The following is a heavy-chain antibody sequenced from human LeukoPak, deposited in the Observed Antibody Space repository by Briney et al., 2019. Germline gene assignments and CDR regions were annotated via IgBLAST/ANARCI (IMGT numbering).Heavy chain of an antibody. CDR1: GFTFSSYG. D-gene: IGHD2-15*01. V-gene: IGHV3-23*01. Sequence: GGSLRLSCAASGFTFSSYGMSWVRQAPGKGLEWVSAISGSGGSTYYADSVKGRFTISRDNSKNTLYLQMNSLRAEDTAVYYCAKDCSGGSCYWPDYWGQGTLVTVSS. CDR3: AKDCSGGSCYWPDY. J-gene: IGHJ4*02. CDR2: ISGSGGST.